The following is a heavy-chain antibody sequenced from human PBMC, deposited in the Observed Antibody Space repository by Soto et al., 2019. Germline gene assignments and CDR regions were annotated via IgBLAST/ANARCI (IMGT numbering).Heavy chain of an antibody. V-gene: IGHV4-61*08. J-gene: IGHJ4*02. CDR3: AAGEASSRNLAPYYLDF. D-gene: IGHD6-13*01. CDR2: IHYSGTT. Sequence: KASETLSLTCTVSGGSISSGGYFWTWIRQPPGKGLEWIGYIHYSGTTSFFPSYNPSLRSRVTISEDTSKNQFSLKLLSVTTADTAVYFCAAGEASSRNLAPYYLDFWGQGTLVTVSS. CDR1: GGSISSGGYF.